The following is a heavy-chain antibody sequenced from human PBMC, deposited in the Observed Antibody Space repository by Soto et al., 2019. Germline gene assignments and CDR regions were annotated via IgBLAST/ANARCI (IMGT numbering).Heavy chain of an antibody. CDR1: GGSISSSSYY. D-gene: IGHD6-6*01. CDR3: ARPRRMSSSSSNWFDP. J-gene: IGHJ5*02. Sequence: QLQLQESGPGLVKPSETLSLTCTVSGGSISSSSYYWGWIRQPPGKGLEWIGSIYYSGSTYYNPSLKSRVTISVDTSKNQFSLKLSSVTAADTAVYYCARPRRMSSSSSNWFDPWGQGTLVTVSS. V-gene: IGHV4-39*01. CDR2: IYYSGST.